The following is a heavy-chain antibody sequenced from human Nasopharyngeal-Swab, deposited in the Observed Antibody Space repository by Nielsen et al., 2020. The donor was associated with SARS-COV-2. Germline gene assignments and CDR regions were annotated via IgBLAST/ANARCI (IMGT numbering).Heavy chain of an antibody. CDR2: IYYSGST. CDR1: GGSISSGGYY. Sequence: SETLSLTCTVSGGSISSGGYYWSWIRQHPGKGLEWIGYIYYSGSTYYNPSLKSRVTISVDTSKNQFSLKLSPVTAADTAVYYCARSDTAMGGAFDIWGQGTMVTVSS. V-gene: IGHV4-31*03. CDR3: ARSDTAMGGAFDI. D-gene: IGHD5-18*01. J-gene: IGHJ3*02.